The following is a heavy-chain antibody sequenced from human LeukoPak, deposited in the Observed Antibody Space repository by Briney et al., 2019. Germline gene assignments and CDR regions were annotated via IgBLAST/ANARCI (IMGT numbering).Heavy chain of an antibody. Sequence: GGSLRLSCVGAGFIFGSYGMHWVRQARGKGVEWVAFIRHDGSKKYYADSVKGRFTISRDNSQNTLFLQVDSLRVDDTVVYYCAKDSPPTSEWLPDSWGQGTLVAISS. CDR3: AKDSPPTSEWLPDS. J-gene: IGHJ4*02. CDR1: GFIFGSYG. CDR2: IRHDGSKK. V-gene: IGHV3-30*02. D-gene: IGHD6-19*01.